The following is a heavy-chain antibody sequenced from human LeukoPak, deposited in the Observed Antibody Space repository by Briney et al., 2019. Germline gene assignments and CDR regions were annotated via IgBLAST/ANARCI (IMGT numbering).Heavy chain of an antibody. CDR2: ISGSGGST. CDR1: GFTFSSYA. CDR3: AREGRLWGGFDY. Sequence: PGGSLRLSCAASGFTFSSYAMSWVRQAPGKGLEWVSAISGSGGSTYYADSVKGRFTISRDNAKNSLYLQMNSLRAEDTAVYYCAREGRLWGGFDYWGQGTLVTVSS. J-gene: IGHJ4*02. D-gene: IGHD5-18*01. V-gene: IGHV3-23*01.